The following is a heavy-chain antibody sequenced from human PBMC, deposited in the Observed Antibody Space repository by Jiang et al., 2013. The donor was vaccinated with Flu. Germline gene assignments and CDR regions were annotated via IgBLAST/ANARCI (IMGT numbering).Heavy chain of an antibody. J-gene: IGHJ4*02. Sequence: TVSGDSISRSPYYWGWIRQPPGNGGVEWIGSISYSGNSYYNTSLKSRVFISADTPKNQFSLKLSSVTAADTAVYYCARVLSGSQFDSWGQGTLVTVSS. CDR1: GDSISRSPYY. D-gene: IGHD3-10*01. V-gene: IGHV4-39*07. CDR3: ARVLSGSQFDS. CDR2: ISYSGNS.